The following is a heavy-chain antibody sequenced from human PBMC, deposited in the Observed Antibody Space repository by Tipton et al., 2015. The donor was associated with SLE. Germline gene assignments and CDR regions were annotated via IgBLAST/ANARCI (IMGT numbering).Heavy chain of an antibody. V-gene: IGHV4-39*01. CDR3: ARASGYYSGRGYYYGMDV. J-gene: IGHJ6*02. CDR1: GGSISSSSYY. D-gene: IGHD3-22*01. CDR2: IYYSGST. Sequence: TLSLTCTVSGGSISSSSYYWGWIRQPPGKGLEWIGSIYYSGSTYYNPSLKSRVTISVDTSKNQFSLKLSSVTAADTAVYYCARASGYYSGRGYYYGMDVWGQGTTVTVSS.